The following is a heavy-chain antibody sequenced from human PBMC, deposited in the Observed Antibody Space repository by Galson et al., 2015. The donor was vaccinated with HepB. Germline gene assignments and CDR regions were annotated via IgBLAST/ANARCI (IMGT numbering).Heavy chain of an antibody. V-gene: IGHV3-48*02. CDR1: GFTFSSHS. Sequence: SGFTFSSHSMNWVRQAPGKGLEWIAYISSSGNNIYYADSVKGRFSISRDNANNALYLQMDSLGDDDTAVYYCARDASPTTDAWYYFDYWGQGTLVTVSS. CDR3: ARDASPTTDAWYYFDY. D-gene: IGHD1-1*01. J-gene: IGHJ4*02. CDR2: ISSSGNNI.